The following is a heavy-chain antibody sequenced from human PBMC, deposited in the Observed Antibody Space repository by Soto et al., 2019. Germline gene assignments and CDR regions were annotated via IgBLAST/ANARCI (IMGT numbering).Heavy chain of an antibody. J-gene: IGHJ6*02. D-gene: IGHD6-13*01. V-gene: IGHV4-34*01. Sequence: SETLSLTCAVYGGSFSGYYWSWIRQPPGKGLEWIGEINHSGSTNYNPSLKSRVTISVDTSKNQFSLKLSSVTAADTAVYYCARFNRGSSWGRYYYGMDVWGQGTTVT. CDR3: ARFNRGSSWGRYYYGMDV. CDR2: INHSGST. CDR1: GGSFSGYY.